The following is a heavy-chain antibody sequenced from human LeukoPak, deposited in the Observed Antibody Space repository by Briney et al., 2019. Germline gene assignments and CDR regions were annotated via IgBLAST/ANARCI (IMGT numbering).Heavy chain of an antibody. CDR2: IYYSGTT. CDR3: ARGHRGLEY. V-gene: IGHV4-59*01. J-gene: IGHJ4*02. CDR1: GGSFSGYY. D-gene: IGHD3-10*01. Sequence: PSETLSLTCAVYGGSFSGYYWSWVRQPPGKGLELVAYIYYSGTTNYNPSLKSRVTISVDTSKNQLSLRLNSVTTADTAVYYCARGHRGLEYWGQGTLVTVSS.